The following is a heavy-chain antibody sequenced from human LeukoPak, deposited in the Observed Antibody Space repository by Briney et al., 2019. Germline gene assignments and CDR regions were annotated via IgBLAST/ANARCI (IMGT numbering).Heavy chain of an antibody. CDR3: AVDYGDYIDAFDI. CDR2: ISNDGTNE. V-gene: IGHV3-30*04. J-gene: IGHJ3*02. D-gene: IGHD4-17*01. CDR1: GFTFSSYA. Sequence: PGGSLRLSCAASGFTFSSYAMHWVRQAPGKGLEWVAVISNDGTNEYYADSMKGRFTISRVNSKNTLYLQMNSLTGGDTAVYYCAVDYGDYIDAFDIWGQGTMVTVSS.